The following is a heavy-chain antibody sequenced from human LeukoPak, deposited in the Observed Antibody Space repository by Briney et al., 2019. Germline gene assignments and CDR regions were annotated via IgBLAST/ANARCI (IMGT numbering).Heavy chain of an antibody. J-gene: IGHJ4*02. Sequence: GASLRISCKGSGSRFTSYWISWVRQMPGKGLEWMGRIDPSDSYTNYSPSFQGHVTISADKSISTAYLQWSSLKASDTAMYYCARRRSSSSWQFPFDYWGQGTLVTVSS. D-gene: IGHD6-13*01. CDR3: ARRRSSSSWQFPFDY. V-gene: IGHV5-10-1*01. CDR2: IDPSDSYT. CDR1: GSRFTSYW.